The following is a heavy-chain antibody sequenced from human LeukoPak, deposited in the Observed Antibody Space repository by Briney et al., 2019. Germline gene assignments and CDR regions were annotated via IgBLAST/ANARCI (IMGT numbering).Heavy chain of an antibody. V-gene: IGHV3-53*01. D-gene: IGHD6-19*01. CDR1: GFTVSSNY. CDR3: ARGTSGWSPAPFDY. CDR2: IYSGGST. Sequence: GGSLRLSCAASGFTVSSNYMSWVRQAPGKGLEWVSVIYSGGSTYYADSVKGRFTISRHNSKNTLYLQMNSLRAEDTAVYYCARGTSGWSPAPFDYWGQGTLVTVSS. J-gene: IGHJ4*02.